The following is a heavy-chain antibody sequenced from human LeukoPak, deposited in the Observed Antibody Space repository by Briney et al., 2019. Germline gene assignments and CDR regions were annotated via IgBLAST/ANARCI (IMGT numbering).Heavy chain of an antibody. J-gene: IGHJ4*02. CDR2: IYYSGST. CDR3: ARVAAAGPLDY. Sequence: SQTLSLTCAVSGGSISSGGYSWSWIRQPPGKGLEWIGYIYYSGSTYYNPSLKSRVTISVDTSKNQFSLKLSSVTAADTAVYYCARVAAAGPLDYWGQGTLVTVSS. V-gene: IGHV4-30-2*01. CDR1: GGSISSGGYS. D-gene: IGHD6-13*01.